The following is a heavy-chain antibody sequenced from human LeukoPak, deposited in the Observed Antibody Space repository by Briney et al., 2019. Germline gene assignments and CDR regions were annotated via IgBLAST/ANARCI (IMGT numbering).Heavy chain of an antibody. CDR3: ARHADPGYYFDY. CDR2: IYYSGST. J-gene: IGHJ4*02. CDR1: SGSISRYY. Sequence: PSETLSLTCTISSGSISRYYWSWIRQPPGKGLEWIGYIYYSGSTNYNPSLKSRVTISIDTSKHQFSLNLTSVTAADTAVYYCARHADPGYYFDYWGQGTLVTVSS. V-gene: IGHV4-59*01.